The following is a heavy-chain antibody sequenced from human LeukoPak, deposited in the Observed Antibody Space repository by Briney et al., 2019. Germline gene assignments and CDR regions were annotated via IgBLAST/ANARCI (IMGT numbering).Heavy chain of an antibody. D-gene: IGHD1-26*01. CDR2: IRYDGSNK. Sequence: GGSLRLSCAASGFTFSSYGMHWVRQAPGKGLEWVAFIRYDGSNKSYADSVKGRFTISRDNSKNTLYLQMNSLRAEDTAVYYCAKDRVRVVGARGNYFDYWGQGTLVTVSS. CDR1: GFTFSSYG. J-gene: IGHJ4*02. V-gene: IGHV3-30*02. CDR3: AKDRVRVVGARGNYFDY.